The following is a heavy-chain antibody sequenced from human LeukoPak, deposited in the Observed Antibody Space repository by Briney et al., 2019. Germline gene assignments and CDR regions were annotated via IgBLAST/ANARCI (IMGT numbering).Heavy chain of an antibody. Sequence: GGSLRLTCTVSGFTVTSTHMDWVRQAPGKGPEWVGVIYDSGGTVYGDSVKGRFTISRDSSKNTLYLQMNSLRAEDTAVYYCAKDSDILSYWGQGALVNVSS. J-gene: IGHJ4*02. CDR2: IYDSGGT. CDR3: AKDSDILSY. CDR1: GFTVTSTH. V-gene: IGHV3-53*01. D-gene: IGHD3-9*01.